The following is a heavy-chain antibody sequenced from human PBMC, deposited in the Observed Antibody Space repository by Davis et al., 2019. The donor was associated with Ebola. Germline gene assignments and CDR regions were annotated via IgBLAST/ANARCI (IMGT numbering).Heavy chain of an antibody. CDR1: GYTFTGYY. V-gene: IGHV1-2*02. CDR2: INPNSGGT. CDR3: ARARGGTEYDAFDI. Sequence: ASVKVSCKASGYTFTGYYMQWVRQPPGQGLEWMGWINPNSGGTNYAQKFQGRVTMTRDTSISTAYMELSSLRSDDTAVYYCARARGGTEYDAFDIWDQGTMVTVSS. J-gene: IGHJ3*02. D-gene: IGHD2-8*02.